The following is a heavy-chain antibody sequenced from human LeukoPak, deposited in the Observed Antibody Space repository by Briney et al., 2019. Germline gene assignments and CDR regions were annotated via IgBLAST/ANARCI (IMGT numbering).Heavy chain of an antibody. Sequence: ASVKVSCKTPGYTFTGYYMHWVRQAPGQGLEWMGWMNPNSGGSNYAQRFQGRVTMTRDTPIGTAYMELSSLRSDDTAVYYCATRVVAGIPYYFDHWGQGTLVTVSS. J-gene: IGHJ4*02. D-gene: IGHD6-19*01. CDR1: GYTFTGYY. CDR2: MNPNSGGS. V-gene: IGHV1-2*02. CDR3: ATRVVAGIPYYFDH.